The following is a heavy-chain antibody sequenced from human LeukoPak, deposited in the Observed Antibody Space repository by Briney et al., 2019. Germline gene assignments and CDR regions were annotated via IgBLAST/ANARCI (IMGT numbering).Heavy chain of an antibody. CDR2: IYYTGYT. D-gene: IGHD1-14*01. Sequence: PSQSLSLTCPVSGASITSYYWSWIRQPPGKRLEWIGYIYYTGYTSYTPSLKSRVTISVDTSKSEFSLKLSSVTAADTAVYYCARVDTTDSPPLYWGQGTLVTVSS. V-gene: IGHV4-59*08. J-gene: IGHJ4*02. CDR1: GASITSYY. CDR3: ARVDTTDSPPLY.